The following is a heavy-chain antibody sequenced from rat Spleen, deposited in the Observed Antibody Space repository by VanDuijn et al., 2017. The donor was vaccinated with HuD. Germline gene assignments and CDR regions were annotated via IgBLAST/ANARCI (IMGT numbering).Heavy chain of an antibody. V-gene: IGHV5-25*01. Sequence: EVQLVESGGGLVQPGRSMKLSCVASGFTFRNYYMAWVRQAPTKGLEWVASITTGGDNTYYRDSVKGRFLISRNNAKSTLYLQMDSLRSEDTATYYFARHNNYYFDYWGQGVMVTVSS. D-gene: IGHD1-10*01. CDR3: ARHNNYYFDY. J-gene: IGHJ2*01. CDR2: ITTGGDNT. CDR1: GFTFRNYY.